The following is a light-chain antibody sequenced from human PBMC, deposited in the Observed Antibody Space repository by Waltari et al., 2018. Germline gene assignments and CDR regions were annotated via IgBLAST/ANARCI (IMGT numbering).Light chain of an antibody. CDR3: QQSYNTPHT. CDR1: QSISTY. Sequence: DIQMTQSPSSLSASVGDRVTITCRASQSISTYLNWYQQKPGKALKLLIYGASSLQSGVPSRFSGSGAGTDFTLTISSLQPEEFATYYCQQSYNTPHTFGQGTKLEIK. CDR2: GAS. V-gene: IGKV1-39*01. J-gene: IGKJ2*01.